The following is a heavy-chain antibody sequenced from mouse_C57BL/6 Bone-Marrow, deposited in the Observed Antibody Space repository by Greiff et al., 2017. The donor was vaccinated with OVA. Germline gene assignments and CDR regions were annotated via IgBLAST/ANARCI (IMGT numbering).Heavy chain of an antibody. CDR1: GYTFTSYW. CDR2: IDPSDSET. V-gene: IGHV1-52*01. Sequence: QVQLQQPGAELVRPGSSVKLSCKASGYTFTSYWMHWVKQRPIQGLEWIGNIDPSDSETHYNQKFKDKATLTVDKSSSTAYMQLSSLTSEDSAVYYCARGRWLILFDYWGQGTTLTVSS. J-gene: IGHJ2*01. CDR3: ARGRWLILFDY. D-gene: IGHD2-3*01.